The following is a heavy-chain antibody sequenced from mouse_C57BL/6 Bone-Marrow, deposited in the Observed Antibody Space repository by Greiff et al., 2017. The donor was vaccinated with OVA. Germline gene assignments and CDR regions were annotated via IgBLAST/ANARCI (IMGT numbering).Heavy chain of an antibody. CDR1: GFTFSAYG. D-gene: IGHD2-2*01. V-gene: IGHV5-15*01. J-gene: IGHJ3*01. CDR3: ARHDYGYAWFAY. Sequence: EVQGVESGGGLVQPGGSLKLSCAASGFTFSAYGMAWVRQAPRRGPGWVAFISNLEYSIYYADTVTGRFTISRENAKNTLYLEMSRLRSEDTAMYYCARHDYGYAWFAYWGQGTLVTVSA. CDR2: ISNLEYSI.